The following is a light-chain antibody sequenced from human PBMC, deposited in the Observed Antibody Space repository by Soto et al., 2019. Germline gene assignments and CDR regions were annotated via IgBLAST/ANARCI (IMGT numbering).Light chain of an antibody. CDR2: SNN. CDR1: TSNIGRNT. J-gene: IGLJ1*01. V-gene: IGLV1-44*01. CDR3: AAWDDTLNGDV. Sequence: QSVLTQPPSASGTAGQRVTISCSGSTSNIGRNTVNWYQQLPGTAPKTLIYSNNQRPSGVHDRFSGSKSGTSGSLGISGLLSGDAADYYCAAWDDTLNGDVFGTGTQLTVL.